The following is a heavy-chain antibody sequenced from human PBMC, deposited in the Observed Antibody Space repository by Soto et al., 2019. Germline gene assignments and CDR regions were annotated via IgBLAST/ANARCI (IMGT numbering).Heavy chain of an antibody. D-gene: IGHD4-17*01. V-gene: IGHV1-69*13. CDR2: IIPIFGTA. CDR3: ARDHGKGPDYGDFPYYYGMDV. Sequence: GASVKVSCKASGGTFSSYAISWVRQAPGQGLEWMGGIIPIFGTANYAQKFQGRVTITADESTSTAYMELSSLRSEDTAVYYCARDHGKGPDYGDFPYYYGMDVWGQGTTVTVSS. J-gene: IGHJ6*02. CDR1: GGTFSSYA.